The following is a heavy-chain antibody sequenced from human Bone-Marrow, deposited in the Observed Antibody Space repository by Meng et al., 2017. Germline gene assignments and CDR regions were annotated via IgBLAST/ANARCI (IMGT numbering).Heavy chain of an antibody. CDR2: INPSGGSA. J-gene: IGHJ4*02. V-gene: IGHV1-46*01. D-gene: IGHD3-10*01. CDR3: ARDTPPYNGYARGYFDY. Sequence: ASVKVSCKASGYTFTSYYMHWVRQAPGQGLEWMGIINPSGGSASYAQKFRGRVTMTRDTSTNTAYMELSSQRSEDTAVYYCARDTPPYNGYARGYFDYWGQGTLVTVSS. CDR1: GYTFTSYY.